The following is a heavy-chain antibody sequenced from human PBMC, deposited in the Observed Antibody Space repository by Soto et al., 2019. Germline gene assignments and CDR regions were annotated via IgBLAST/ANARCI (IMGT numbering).Heavy chain of an antibody. CDR1: GFTFGDYG. CDR2: IWFDGNKQ. V-gene: IGHV3-33*01. Sequence: GGSLRLSCAASGFTFGDYGMHWVRQAPGKGLEWVAVIWFDGNKQHYADSVKGRFTISRDNSKNTLYVQMTSLRAEDTAVYYCARGLQSLFDYWGQGTLVTVSS. J-gene: IGHJ4*02. CDR3: ARGLQSLFDY.